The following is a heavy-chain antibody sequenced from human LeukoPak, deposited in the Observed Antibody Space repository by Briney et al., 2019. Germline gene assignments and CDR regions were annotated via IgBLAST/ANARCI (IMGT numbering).Heavy chain of an antibody. Sequence: ASVKVSCKASGYTFTSYVINWVRQAPGQGLEWMGWISPYNDDTNYAQKFQGRVTMTTDTSTTTAYMELRSLRSDDTAVYYCARDRLQLVPYYWGQGTLVTVSS. CDR1: GYTFTSYV. V-gene: IGHV1-18*01. CDR3: ARDRLQLVPYY. J-gene: IGHJ4*02. D-gene: IGHD6-13*01. CDR2: ISPYNDDT.